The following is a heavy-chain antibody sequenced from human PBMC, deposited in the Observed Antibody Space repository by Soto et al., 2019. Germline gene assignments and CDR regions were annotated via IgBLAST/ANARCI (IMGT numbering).Heavy chain of an antibody. CDR1: GYTFTTNG. CDR3: ARSMTTVVTLDY. Sequence: SVKVSCKASGYTFTTNGISWVRQARGQRLEWIGWIVVGSGNTNYAQKFQERVTITRDMSTSTAYMELSSLRSEDTAVYYCARSMTTVVTLDYWGQGTLVTVSS. CDR2: IVVGSGNT. D-gene: IGHD4-17*01. J-gene: IGHJ4*02. V-gene: IGHV1-58*02.